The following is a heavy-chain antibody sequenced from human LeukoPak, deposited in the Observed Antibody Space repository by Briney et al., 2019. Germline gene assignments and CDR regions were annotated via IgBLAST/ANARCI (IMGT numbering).Heavy chain of an antibody. Sequence: PGGSLRLYCAASGFTFSSYSMNWVRQAPGKGLEWVSSISSSSYIYYADSVKGRFTISRDNAENSLYLQMNSLRAEDTAVYYCARARSSGWYRDYWGQGTLVTVSS. D-gene: IGHD6-19*01. CDR1: GFTFSSYS. CDR3: ARARSSGWYRDY. V-gene: IGHV3-21*01. CDR2: ISSSSYI. J-gene: IGHJ4*02.